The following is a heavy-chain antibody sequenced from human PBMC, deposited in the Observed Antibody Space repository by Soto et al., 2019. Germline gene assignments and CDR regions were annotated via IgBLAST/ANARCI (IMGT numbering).Heavy chain of an antibody. CDR2: IWDDGRKQ. CDR3: ATDRGLAPFDN. D-gene: IGHD4-17*01. V-gene: IGHV3-33*03. J-gene: IGHJ4*01. CDR1: GSTFSTYA. Sequence: QVQLVESGGGVVQPGTSLRLSCTASGSTFSTYAMHWVRQAPGKGLEWVAVIWDDGRKQFYADSVKGRFTISRDNSKNMLYLQMHSLRLEDTSVYFCATDRGLAPFDNWGQGTLVTVSS.